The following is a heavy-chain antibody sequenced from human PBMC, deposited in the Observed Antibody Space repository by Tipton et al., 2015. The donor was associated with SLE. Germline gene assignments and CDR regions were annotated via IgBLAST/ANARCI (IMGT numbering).Heavy chain of an antibody. J-gene: IGHJ4*02. Sequence: TLSLTCTVSGGSMSSYYWSWIRQPPGKGLEYIGYIYYSGSTNYNPSLKSRVTISVDTSKNQFSLKLSSVTAADTAVYYCATSVGGSSPYYFDYWGQGTLVTVSS. CDR3: ATSVGGSSPYYFDY. CDR2: IYYSGST. CDR1: GGSMSSYY. V-gene: IGHV4-59*01. D-gene: IGHD6-13*01.